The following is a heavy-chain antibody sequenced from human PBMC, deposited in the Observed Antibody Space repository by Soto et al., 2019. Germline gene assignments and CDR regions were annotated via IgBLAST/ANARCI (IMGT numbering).Heavy chain of an antibody. CDR1: GGSITNRF. CDR3: ARYQSLVADC. Sequence: QVQLQESGPGLVKPSETLSLTCTVSGGSITNRFWAWIRQAPGKGLEWIGYIHSNGSTNYNPSLMSRVTISVDTSKNQFSLKLKSVAAADTAVYYCARYQSLVADCWGQGTLVSVSS. D-gene: IGHD2-8*02. V-gene: IGHV4-59*11. J-gene: IGHJ4*02. CDR2: IHSNGST.